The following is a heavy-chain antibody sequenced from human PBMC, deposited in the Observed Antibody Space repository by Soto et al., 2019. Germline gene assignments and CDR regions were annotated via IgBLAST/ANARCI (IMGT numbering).Heavy chain of an antibody. Sequence: EAQLVESGGDLVQPGGSLRLSCAGSGFSFSSYEMNWVRQAPGKGLEWVSYTSSSGSDTYYADSVKARFTISRDNAQNSLYLQMTRLRAEDTAIYYCASLSGSYGFDPWGQGTLVTVSS. D-gene: IGHD1-26*01. CDR3: ASLSGSYGFDP. V-gene: IGHV3-48*03. CDR2: TSSSGSDT. CDR1: GFSFSSYE. J-gene: IGHJ5*02.